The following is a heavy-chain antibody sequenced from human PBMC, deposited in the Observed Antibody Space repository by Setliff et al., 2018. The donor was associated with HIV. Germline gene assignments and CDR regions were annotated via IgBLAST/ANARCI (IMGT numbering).Heavy chain of an antibody. CDR1: GFTFDDYG. D-gene: IGHD6-19*01. Sequence: GGSLRLSCAASGFTFDDYGMSWVRQAPGKGLEWVSGINWNGGSTDCADSVKGRFSISRDNAKNSLYLLMDSLRAEDTAVYYCATGSYSSVWYGFDYWGRGTLVTVSS. V-gene: IGHV3-20*04. CDR2: INWNGGST. CDR3: ATGSYSSVWYGFDY. J-gene: IGHJ4*02.